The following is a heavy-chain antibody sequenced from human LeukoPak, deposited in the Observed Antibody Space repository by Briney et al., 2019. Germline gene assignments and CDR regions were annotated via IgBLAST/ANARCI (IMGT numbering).Heavy chain of an antibody. CDR2: ISSSSSTI. J-gene: IGHJ4*02. CDR3: AIRTLSGRLDY. Sequence: GGSLRLSCAASGFTFSSYSMNWVRQAPGKGLEWASYISSSSSTIYYADSVKGRFTISRDNAKNSLYLQMNSLRAEDTAVYYCAIRTLSGRLDYWGQGTLVTVSS. V-gene: IGHV3-48*01. CDR1: GFTFSSYS. D-gene: IGHD6-19*01.